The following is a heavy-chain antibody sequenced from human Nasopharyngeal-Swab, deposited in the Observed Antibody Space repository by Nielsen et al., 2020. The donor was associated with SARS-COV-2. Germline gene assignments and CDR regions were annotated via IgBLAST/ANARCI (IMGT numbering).Heavy chain of an antibody. CDR1: GFIFSASA. V-gene: IGHV3-66*01. Sequence: GGSLRLSCAASGFIFSASAIHWVRQAPGKGLEWVSGIYFGGTTYYADSVKGRFTISRDNSQNTLYLQMNSLRAEDTAAYYCARDETSSGSQVSYYGMDVWGRGTTVTVSS. CDR3: ARDETSSGSQVSYYGMDV. CDR2: IYFGGTT. J-gene: IGHJ6*02. D-gene: IGHD3-10*01.